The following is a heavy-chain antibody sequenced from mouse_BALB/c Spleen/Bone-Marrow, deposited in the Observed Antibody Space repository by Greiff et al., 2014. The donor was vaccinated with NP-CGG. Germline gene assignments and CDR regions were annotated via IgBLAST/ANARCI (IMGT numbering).Heavy chain of an antibody. V-gene: IGHV2-9*02. D-gene: IGHD1-2*01. J-gene: IGHJ4*01. Sequence: VKLMESGPGLVAPSQSLSITCTVSGFSLTNYGVHWVRQPPGKGLEWLRVIWADGSTNYNSALMSRLSISKDNSKSQVFFKMNSLQTDDTAMYYCARITTATGAMDYWGQGTSVTVSS. CDR2: IWADGST. CDR3: ARITTATGAMDY. CDR1: GFSLTNYG.